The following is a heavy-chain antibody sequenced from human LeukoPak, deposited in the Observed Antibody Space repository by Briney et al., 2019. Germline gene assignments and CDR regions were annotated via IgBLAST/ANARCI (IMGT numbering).Heavy chain of an antibody. CDR1: GFTFSSYA. Sequence: PGRSLSLSCAASGFTFSSYAMPWVRQAPGKGLEWVAVISYDGSNKYYADSVKGRFTISRDNSKNTLSLQMSSVRAEDTAVYYCAREDGLAYYDYVWGKYYFEYWGQGTMVTVSS. J-gene: IGHJ4*02. CDR2: ISYDGSNK. V-gene: IGHV3-30*04. D-gene: IGHD3-16*01. CDR3: AREDGLAYYDYVWGKYYFEY.